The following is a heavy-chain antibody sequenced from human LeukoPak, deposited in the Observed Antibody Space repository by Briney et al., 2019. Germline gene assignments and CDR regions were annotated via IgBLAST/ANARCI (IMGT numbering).Heavy chain of an antibody. J-gene: IGHJ4*02. V-gene: IGHV1-2*02. D-gene: IGHD5-12*01. CDR3: ARDGPSGYSGYDFDY. Sequence: ASVKVSCKASGYTFTGYYMHWVRQAPGQGLEWMGWINPNSGGTNYAQKFQGRVTMTRDTSISTAYMELSRLRSDDTAVYYCARDGPSGYSGYDFDYWGQGTLVTVSS. CDR2: INPNSGGT. CDR1: GYTFTGYY.